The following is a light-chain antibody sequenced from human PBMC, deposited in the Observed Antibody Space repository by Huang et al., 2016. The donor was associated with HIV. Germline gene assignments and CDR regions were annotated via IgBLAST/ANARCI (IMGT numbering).Light chain of an antibody. CDR1: QSLLYSNGYNY. Sequence: DIVLTQSAVSLPVIPGEPASISCRSTQSLLYSNGYNYLAWYPQKPRQSPQLLIYLGSNRASGVPDRVNGSGSGTDFTLKINRVEADDVGLYYCMHPLQTPYTFGQGAKLEIK. V-gene: IGKV2-28*01. CDR3: MHPLQTPYT. J-gene: IGKJ2*01. CDR2: LGS.